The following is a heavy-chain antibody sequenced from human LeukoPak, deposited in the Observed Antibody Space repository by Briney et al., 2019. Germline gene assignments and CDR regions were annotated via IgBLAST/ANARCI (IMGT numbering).Heavy chain of an antibody. CDR1: GFTFRNYG. D-gene: IGHD3-10*01. J-gene: IGHJ4*02. CDR3: ARVSITMVRGVPALDY. V-gene: IGHV3-48*04. Sequence: GGSLRLSCAASGFTFRNYGMSCVRQAPGNGLGWVSYISVSGNTIYYADSVKGRFAISRDNAKNSLYLQMNSLRAEDTAVYYCARVSITMVRGVPALDYWGQGTLVTVSS. CDR2: ISVSGNTI.